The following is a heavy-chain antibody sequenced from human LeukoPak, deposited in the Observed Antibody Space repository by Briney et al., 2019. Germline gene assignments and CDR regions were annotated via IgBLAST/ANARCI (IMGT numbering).Heavy chain of an antibody. CDR2: ISGSGRDT. J-gene: IGHJ4*02. D-gene: IGHD6-19*01. CDR1: GFNFSSYG. V-gene: IGHV3-21*04. CDR3: AREWEYSSGWYDY. Sequence: GGSLRLSCAASGFNFSSYGMTWVRQAPGKGLEWVSIISGSGRDTYYADSVKGRFTISRDNAKNSLFLQMNSLRAEDTAVYYCAREWEYSSGWYDYWGQGTLVTVSS.